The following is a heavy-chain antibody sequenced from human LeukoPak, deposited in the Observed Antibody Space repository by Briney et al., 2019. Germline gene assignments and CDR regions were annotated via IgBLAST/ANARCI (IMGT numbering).Heavy chain of an antibody. D-gene: IGHD6-19*01. CDR3: ARAIAVAGTGYFDY. Sequence: ETSETLSLTCTVSGGSISSYYWSWIRQPPGKGLEWIGYIYYSGSTNYNPSLKSRVTISVDTSKNQFSLKLSSVTAADTAVYHCARAIAVAGTGYFDYWGQGTLVTVSS. CDR2: IYYSGST. J-gene: IGHJ4*02. V-gene: IGHV4-59*01. CDR1: GGSISSYY.